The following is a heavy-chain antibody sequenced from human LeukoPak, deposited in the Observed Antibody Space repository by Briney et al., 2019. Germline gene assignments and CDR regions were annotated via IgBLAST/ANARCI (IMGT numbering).Heavy chain of an antibody. D-gene: IGHD6-19*01. CDR2: ISGTGGTI. J-gene: IGHJ2*01. V-gene: IGHV3-23*01. Sequence: PGGSLRLSCAASGFIFSSYAMSWVRQAPGKGLEWVSGISGTGGTIYYADSVRGRFTISRDNSKNTLYLQKNSLRADDTAIYYCAKSMTLQWRGFFDLWGRGTHVTVSS. CDR1: GFIFSSYA. CDR3: AKSMTLQWRGFFDL.